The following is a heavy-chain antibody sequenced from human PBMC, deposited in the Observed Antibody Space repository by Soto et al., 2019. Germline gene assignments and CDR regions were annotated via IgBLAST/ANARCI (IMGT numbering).Heavy chain of an antibody. CDR2: IYYSGST. J-gene: IGHJ6*02. CDR3: ARHTPFSQLGVKHYYYYGMDV. D-gene: IGHD3-16*01. Sequence: PSETLSLTCTVSGGSITSSSYYWGWIRQPPGKGLEWIGSIYYSGSTYYNPSLKSRVTISVDTSKNQFSLKLSSVTAADTAVYYCARHTPFSQLGVKHYYYYGMDVWGQGTTVTVSS. CDR1: GGSITSSSYY. V-gene: IGHV4-39*01.